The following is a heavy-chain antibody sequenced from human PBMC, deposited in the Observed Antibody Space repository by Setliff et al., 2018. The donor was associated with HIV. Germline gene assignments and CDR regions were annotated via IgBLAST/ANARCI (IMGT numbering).Heavy chain of an antibody. CDR2: ISPYNGNT. CDR3: ASGTTYGGNSVAFDI. CDR1: GYTFTSYG. D-gene: IGHD4-17*01. J-gene: IGHJ3*02. V-gene: IGHV1-18*01. Sequence: ASVKVSCKASGYTFTSYGISWVRQAPGQGLEWMGWISPYNGNTNYAQKFQGRVTITADESTSTAYVYLSSLRSEDTAVYYCASGTTYGGNSVAFDIWGQGTMVTVSS.